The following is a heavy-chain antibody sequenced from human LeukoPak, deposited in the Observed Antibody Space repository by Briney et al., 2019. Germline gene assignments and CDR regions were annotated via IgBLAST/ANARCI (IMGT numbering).Heavy chain of an antibody. D-gene: IGHD1-26*01. CDR1: GFTFSSYA. CDR2: VSGSGGST. CDR3: ARVSGGFGTYRVDS. Sequence: QTGGSLRLSCAASGFTFSSYAMSWVRQAPGKGLEWVSGVSGSGGSTYYADSVKGRFTISRDNSKNTLYLQMNSLRVDDTALYYCARVSGGFGTYRVDSWGQGTLVTVSS. J-gene: IGHJ4*02. V-gene: IGHV3-23*01.